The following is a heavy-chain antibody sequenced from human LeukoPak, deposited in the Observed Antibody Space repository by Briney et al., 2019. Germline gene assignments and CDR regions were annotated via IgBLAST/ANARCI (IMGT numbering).Heavy chain of an antibody. V-gene: IGHV1-2*02. J-gene: IGHJ4*02. CDR3: ARDHCSSTSCYSPEYFDY. CDR2: INPNSGGT. CDR1: GYTFTGYY. D-gene: IGHD2-2*01. Sequence: ASVKVSCKASGYTFTGYYMHWVRQAPGQGLEWMGWINPNSGGTNYAQKFQGRVTMTRDTSIGTAYMELSRLRSDDTAVYYCARDHCSSTSCYSPEYFDYWGQGTLVTVSS.